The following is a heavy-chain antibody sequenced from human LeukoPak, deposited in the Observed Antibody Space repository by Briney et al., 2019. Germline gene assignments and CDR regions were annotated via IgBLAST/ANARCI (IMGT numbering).Heavy chain of an antibody. D-gene: IGHD3-22*01. CDR2: IYTRGST. V-gene: IGHV4-61*02. Sequence: SETLSLTCTVSGGSISSGSYYRSWIRQPAGKGLEWVGRIYTRGSTNYNPSLKSRVTISVDTSKNQFSLKLSSVTAADTAVYYCARVGSKDYYDSSGYYYGAFDIWGQGTMVTVSS. J-gene: IGHJ3*02. CDR3: ARVGSKDYYDSSGYYYGAFDI. CDR1: GGSISSGSYY.